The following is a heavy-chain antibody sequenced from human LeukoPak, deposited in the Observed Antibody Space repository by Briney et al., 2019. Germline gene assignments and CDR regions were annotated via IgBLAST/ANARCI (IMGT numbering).Heavy chain of an antibody. V-gene: IGHV4-4*07. CDR3: ARGSPMVADNAFDI. D-gene: IGHD2-15*01. J-gene: IGHJ3*02. Sequence: PSETLSLTCTVSGGSISSHYWSWIRQPAGKGLEWIGRIYASGSTNYNPSLKSRVTISVDTSKNQFSLKLSSVTAADTAVYYCARGSPMVADNAFDIWGQGTMVTVSS. CDR1: GGSISSHY. CDR2: IYASGST.